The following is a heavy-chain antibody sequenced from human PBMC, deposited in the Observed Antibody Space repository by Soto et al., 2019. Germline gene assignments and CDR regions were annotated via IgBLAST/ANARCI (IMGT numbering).Heavy chain of an antibody. CDR3: ARQTEDQLLSF. CDR2: IYYSGST. D-gene: IGHD2-2*01. CDR1: GGSISSSSYY. J-gene: IGHJ4*02. Sequence: SETLSLTCTVSGGSISSSSYYWGWIRQPPGKGLEWIGSIYYSGSTYYNPSLKSRVTISVDTSKNQFSLKLSSVTAADTAVYYCARQTEDQLLSFWGQGTLVTVSS. V-gene: IGHV4-39*01.